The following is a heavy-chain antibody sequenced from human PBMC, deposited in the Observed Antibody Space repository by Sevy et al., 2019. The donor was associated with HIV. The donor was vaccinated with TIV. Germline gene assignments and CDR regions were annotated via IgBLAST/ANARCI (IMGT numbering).Heavy chain of an antibody. J-gene: IGHJ4*02. CDR2: IKSKADGGKP. V-gene: IGHV3-15*01. Sequence: GGSLRLSCGASGFIFSNAWMSWVRQAPGKGLEWVGRIKSKADGGKPDYAAPVKGKFTISRVDSINTLYLQMNSLRTDDTAVYYCGYSEYGYYYGYWGQGTLVTVSS. D-gene: IGHD3-10*01. CDR1: GFIFSNAW. CDR3: GYSEYGYYYGY.